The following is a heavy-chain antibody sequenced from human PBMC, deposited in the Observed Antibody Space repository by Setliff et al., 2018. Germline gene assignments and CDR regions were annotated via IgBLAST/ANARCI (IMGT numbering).Heavy chain of an antibody. J-gene: IGHJ6*03. CDR3: ARGTKSSIGNYFFYYYMDV. D-gene: IGHD2-8*01. CDR2: ILPKFGTT. V-gene: IGHV1-69*13. Sequence: SVKVSCKASGGTFNNLPITWVRQAPGQGLEWMGGILPKFGTTDYAQKFQGGVTITADESTSTAYMQLSSLTSEDTAQYYCARGTKSSIGNYFFYYYMDVWGQGTTVTVSS. CDR1: GGTFNNLP.